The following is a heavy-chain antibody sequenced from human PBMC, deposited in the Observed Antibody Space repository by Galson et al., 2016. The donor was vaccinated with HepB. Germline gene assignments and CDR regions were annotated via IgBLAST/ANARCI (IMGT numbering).Heavy chain of an antibody. D-gene: IGHD1-26*01. CDR3: ARDIAEGGATTFDF. CDR1: GGSISTGYY. V-gene: IGHV4-59*01. CDR2: IFFSGTT. J-gene: IGHJ4*02. Sequence: TLSLTCTVSGGSISTGYYWNWIRQAPGKGLVWIASIFFSGTTTYNPSLKSRVTISVEPSKNQFSLRLTSVTAADTAMYFCARDIAEGGATTFDFWGLGTLVTVSS.